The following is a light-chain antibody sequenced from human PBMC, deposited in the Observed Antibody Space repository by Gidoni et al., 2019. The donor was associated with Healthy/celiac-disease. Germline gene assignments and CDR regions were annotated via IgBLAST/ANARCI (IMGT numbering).Light chain of an antibody. J-gene: IGKJ2*04. V-gene: IGKV3-11*01. Sequence: EIVLTQSPATLSLSPGERATLSCRASQSVSSYLAWYQQKPGQAPRLLIYDASNRATGIPARCSGSGYGTDCTLTISSLEPEDFAVYYCQQRSNWPMCSFGQGTKLEIK. CDR1: QSVSSY. CDR3: QQRSNWPMCS. CDR2: DAS.